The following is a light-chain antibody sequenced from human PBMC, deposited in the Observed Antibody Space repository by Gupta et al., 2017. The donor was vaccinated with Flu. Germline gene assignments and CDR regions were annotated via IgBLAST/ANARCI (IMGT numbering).Light chain of an antibody. J-gene: IGKJ1*01. CDR2: AAS. Sequence: DIQMTQSPSSLSASVGDRVTITCRASQGISNYLAWIQQKPGKAPKSLIYAASAVQSGVPSKFSDSGSGTEFTLTISSLQPEDSATYYCHHESSHPWTFGQGTKVEIK. V-gene: IGKV1-16*02. CDR3: HHESSHPWT. CDR1: QGISNY.